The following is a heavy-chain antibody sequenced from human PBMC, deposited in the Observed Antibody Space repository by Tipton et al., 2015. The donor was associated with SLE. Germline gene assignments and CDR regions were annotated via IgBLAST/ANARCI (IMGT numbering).Heavy chain of an antibody. D-gene: IGHD3-16*02. CDR2: IYHSGST. J-gene: IGHJ4*02. CDR3: ARQREIPGVIWYGFDY. CDR1: GGSISSGGYY. Sequence: LRLSCTVSGGSISSGGYYWSWIRQPPGKGLVWIGSIYHSGSTYYNPSLKSRVTISVDTSKNQFSLKLSSVTAADTAVYYCARQREIPGVIWYGFDYWGQGTLVTVSS. V-gene: IGHV4-39*07.